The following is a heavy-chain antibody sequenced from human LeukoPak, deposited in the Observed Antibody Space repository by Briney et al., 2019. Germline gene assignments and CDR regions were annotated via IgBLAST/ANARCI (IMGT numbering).Heavy chain of an antibody. V-gene: IGHV1-2*02. CDR2: INPNSGGT. Sequence: ASVKVSCKASGYTFTGYYMYWVRQAPGQGLEWMGWINPNSGGTNYAQKFQGRVTMTRDTSISTAYMELSRLRSDDTAVYYCARDPDTMVRGVIPRFDYWGQGTLVTVSS. D-gene: IGHD3-10*01. CDR1: GYTFTGYY. CDR3: ARDPDTMVRGVIPRFDY. J-gene: IGHJ4*02.